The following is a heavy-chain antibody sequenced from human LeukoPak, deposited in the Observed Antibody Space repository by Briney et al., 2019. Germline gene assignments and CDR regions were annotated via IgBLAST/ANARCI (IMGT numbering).Heavy chain of an antibody. CDR3: AGLMVRGELVDY. CDR2: IYYSGST. V-gene: IGHV4-39*01. Sequence: SETLSPTCTVSGGSISSSSYYWGRIRQPPGKGLEWIGSIYYSGSTYYSPSLKSRVTISVDTSKNQFSLKLSSVTAADTAVYYCAGLMVRGELVDYWGRGTLVTVSS. CDR1: GGSISSSSYY. D-gene: IGHD3-10*01. J-gene: IGHJ4*02.